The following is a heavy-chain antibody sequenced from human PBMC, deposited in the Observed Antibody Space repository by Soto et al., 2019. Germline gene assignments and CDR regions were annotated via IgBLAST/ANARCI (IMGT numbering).Heavy chain of an antibody. V-gene: IGHV1-69*01. CDR1: GGTFSSYA. CDR3: ARGRITIFGVVINSFDY. CDR2: IIPIFGTA. J-gene: IGHJ4*02. D-gene: IGHD3-3*01. Sequence: QVQLVQSGAEVKKPGSSAKVSCKASGGTFSSYAISWVRQAPGQGLEWMGGIIPIFGTANYAQKFQGRVTITADESTSTAYMELSSLRSEDTAVYYCARGRITIFGVVINSFDYWGQGTLLTVSS.